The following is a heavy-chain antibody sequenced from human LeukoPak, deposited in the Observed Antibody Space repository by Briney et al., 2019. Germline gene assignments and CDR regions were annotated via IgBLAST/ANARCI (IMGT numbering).Heavy chain of an antibody. CDR1: GGSISSGSYY. D-gene: IGHD1-26*01. J-gene: IGHJ6*03. CDR2: IYTSGST. Sequence: PSQTLSLTCTVSGGSISSGSYYWSWIRQPAGKGLEWIGRIYTSGSTNYNPSLKSRVTMSVDTSKNQFSLNLSSVTAADTAVYYCARDFTDSGSSLVYYYYYMDVWGKGTTVTVSS. CDR3: ARDFTDSGSSLVYYYYYMDV. V-gene: IGHV4-61*02.